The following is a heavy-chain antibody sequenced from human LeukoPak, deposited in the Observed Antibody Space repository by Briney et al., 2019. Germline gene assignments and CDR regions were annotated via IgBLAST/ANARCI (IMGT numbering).Heavy chain of an antibody. V-gene: IGHV1-69*06. CDR1: GGTFSSYA. J-gene: IGHJ4*02. CDR3: ARGSRIAVAGTDY. D-gene: IGHD6-19*01. Sequence: GASVKVSCKASGGTFSSYAISWVRQAPGQGLEWMGGIIPIFGTANYAQKFQGRVTITADKSTSTAYMELSGLRSEDTAVYYCARGSRIAVAGTDYWGQGTLVTVSS. CDR2: IIPIFGTA.